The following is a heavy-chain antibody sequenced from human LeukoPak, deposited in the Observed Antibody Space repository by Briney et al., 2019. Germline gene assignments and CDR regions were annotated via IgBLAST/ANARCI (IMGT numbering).Heavy chain of an antibody. CDR2: IYASGST. J-gene: IGHJ4*02. Sequence: PSETLSLTCTVSGGSISSGNYCWSWIRQPAGKGLEWIGRIYASGSTNYNPSLKSRVTISVDTSKNQFSLKLSSVTAADTAVYYCAVYYYDSRGYLFDYWGQGTLVTVSS. CDR3: AVYYYDSRGYLFDY. D-gene: IGHD3-22*01. V-gene: IGHV4-61*02. CDR1: GGSISSGNYC.